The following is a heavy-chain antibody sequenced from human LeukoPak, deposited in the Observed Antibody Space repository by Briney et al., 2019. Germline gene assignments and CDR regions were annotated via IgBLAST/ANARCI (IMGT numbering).Heavy chain of an antibody. D-gene: IGHD6-19*01. CDR3: AKDLPPWLVLDY. CDR2: ISGSGGST. CDR1: GFAFSSYA. Sequence: GGSLRLSCAASGFAFSSYAMSWVRQAPGEGLEWVSAISGSGGSTYYADSVKGRFTISRDNSKNTLYLQMNSLRAEDRGVYYCAKDLPPWLVLDYWGQGTLVTVSS. V-gene: IGHV3-23*01. J-gene: IGHJ4*02.